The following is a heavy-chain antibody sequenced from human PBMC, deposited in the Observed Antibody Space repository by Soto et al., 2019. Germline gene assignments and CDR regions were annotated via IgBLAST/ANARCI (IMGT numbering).Heavy chain of an antibody. V-gene: IGHV3-43*01. Sequence: GGSLRLSCAASGFTFDDYTMHWVLQAPWKGLEWVSLISWDGGSTYYADSVKGRFTISRDNSKNSLYLQMNSLRTEDTALYYCAKAYAADRDFWRGSYAYWGQGTLVTVSS. CDR3: AKAYAADRDFWRGSYAY. CDR1: GFTFDDYT. D-gene: IGHD3-3*01. J-gene: IGHJ4*02. CDR2: ISWDGGST.